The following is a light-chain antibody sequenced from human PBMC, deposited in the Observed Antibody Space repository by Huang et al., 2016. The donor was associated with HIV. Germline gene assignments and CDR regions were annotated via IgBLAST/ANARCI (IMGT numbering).Light chain of an antibody. Sequence: EIVLTQSPASLSLSPGERAMLSCGASQSVSSRYFAWFQQKPGLPHRLLIDEASVRAPCMPDRFSGGGSGTDFTLTISRLEPEDFAVYYCQQYGSSSYTFGQGTKLEIK. V-gene: IGKV3D-20*01. J-gene: IGKJ2*01. CDR3: QQYGSSSYT. CDR2: EAS. CDR1: QSVSSRY.